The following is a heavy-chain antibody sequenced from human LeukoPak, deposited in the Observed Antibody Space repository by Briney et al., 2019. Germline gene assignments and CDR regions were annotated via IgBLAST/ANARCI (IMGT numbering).Heavy chain of an antibody. CDR2: IYTSGST. Sequence: PSETLSLTCTVSGGSISSHYWSWIRQPAGKGLEGIGRIYTSGSTNYNPSLKSRLTMSVDTSNNQFSLKLSSVTAADTAVYYCAGLGGYCTNGVCYSTFDIWGQGTMVTVSS. V-gene: IGHV4-4*07. J-gene: IGHJ3*02. CDR3: AGLGGYCTNGVCYSTFDI. D-gene: IGHD2-8*01. CDR1: GGSISSHY.